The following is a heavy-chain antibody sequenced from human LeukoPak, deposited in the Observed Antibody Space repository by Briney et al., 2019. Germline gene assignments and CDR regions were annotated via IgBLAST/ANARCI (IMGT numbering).Heavy chain of an antibody. CDR3: ARHSIAVAGTVYYYYYYMDV. CDR1: GGTFTIYA. V-gene: IGHV1-69*06. J-gene: IGHJ6*03. D-gene: IGHD6-19*01. CDR2: IIPIFGTA. Sequence: ASVKVSCKASGGTFTIYAISWVRQAPGQGLEWMGGIIPIFGTANYAQKFQGRVTITADKSTSTAYMELSSLRSEDTAVYYCARHSIAVAGTVYYYYYYMDVWGKGTTVTVSS.